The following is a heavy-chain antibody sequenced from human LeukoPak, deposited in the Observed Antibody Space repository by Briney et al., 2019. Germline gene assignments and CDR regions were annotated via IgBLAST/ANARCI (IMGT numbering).Heavy chain of an antibody. V-gene: IGHV3-74*01. CDR3: GRGKSPAAVDD. CDR1: GFTFSSYW. J-gene: IGHJ4*02. D-gene: IGHD2-2*01. Sequence: GGSLRLSCAASGFTFSSYWMHWVRQAPGKGLEWVSGINWNGGSTGYADSVEGRFTISRDNAKNTLYLQMNSLRVEDTALYYCGRGKSPAAVDDWGQGTLVTVPS. CDR2: INWNGGST.